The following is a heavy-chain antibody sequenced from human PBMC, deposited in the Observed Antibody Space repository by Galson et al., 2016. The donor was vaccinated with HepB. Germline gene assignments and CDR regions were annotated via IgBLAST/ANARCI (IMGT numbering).Heavy chain of an antibody. V-gene: IGHV5-10-1*01. CDR3: ARHCYDILTGYYTLRGLDV. J-gene: IGHJ6*02. Sequence: QSGAEVKKPGESLRISCKGSGYSFTSYWISWVRQMPGKGLEWVGRIDPNDSYASYSPSFQGHVTISADKSINTAYLQWSSLKASDTAMYYCARHCYDILTGYYTLRGLDVWGQGTTVTVSS. CDR1: GYSFTSYW. CDR2: IDPNDSYA. D-gene: IGHD3-9*01.